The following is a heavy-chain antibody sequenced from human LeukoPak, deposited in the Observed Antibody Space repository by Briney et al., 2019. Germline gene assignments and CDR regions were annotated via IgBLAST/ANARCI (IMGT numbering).Heavy chain of an antibody. D-gene: IGHD2-21*02. CDR3: AIFPTENCGGDCYFGN. CDR2: SRNKAKSYTT. Sequence: GGSLRLSCAASGFTFSDHYMDWVRQAPGKGLEWVGRSRNKAKSYTTEYAASVKGRFTISRDDSKNSLYLQMNSLKTEDTAIYYCAIFPTENCGGDCYFGNWGQGTLVTVSS. CDR1: GFTFSDHY. V-gene: IGHV3-72*01. J-gene: IGHJ4*02.